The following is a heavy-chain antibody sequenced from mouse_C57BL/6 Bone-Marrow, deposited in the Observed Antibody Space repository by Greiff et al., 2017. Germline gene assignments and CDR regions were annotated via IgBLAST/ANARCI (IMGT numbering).Heavy chain of an antibody. CDR1: GYTFTSYG. Sequence: VHLVESGAELARPGASVKLSCKASGYTFTSYGISWVKQRTGQGLEWIGEIYPRSGNTYYNEKFKGKATLTADKSSSTAYMELRSLTSEDSAVYFCARSGVVGEYAMDYWGQGTSVTVSS. D-gene: IGHD1-1*01. CDR3: ARSGVVGEYAMDY. J-gene: IGHJ4*01. CDR2: IYPRSGNT. V-gene: IGHV1-81*01.